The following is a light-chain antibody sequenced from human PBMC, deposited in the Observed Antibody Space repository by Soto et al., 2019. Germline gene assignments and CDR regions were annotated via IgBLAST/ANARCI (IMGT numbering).Light chain of an antibody. CDR3: CSYAGSLTYV. Sequence: QSVLTQPASVSGSPGQSITISCTGTSSDVGSYTLVSWYQQHPGKAPKFIIFEVSQRPSGVSNRFSGSKSGNTASLTISGLQAEDVADYYCCSYAGSLTYVFGSGTKVTVL. CDR1: SSDVGSYTL. CDR2: EVS. V-gene: IGLV2-23*02. J-gene: IGLJ1*01.